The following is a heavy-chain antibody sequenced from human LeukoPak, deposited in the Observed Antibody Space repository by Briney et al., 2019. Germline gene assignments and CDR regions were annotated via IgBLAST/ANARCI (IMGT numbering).Heavy chain of an antibody. V-gene: IGHV3-53*01. J-gene: IGHJ6*02. CDR3: ARGGYSYGYGVDYYYYYGMDV. Sequence: PGGSLRLSCAASGFTVSSNYMSWVRQAPGKGLEWVSVIYSGGSTYYADSVKGRFTISRGNSKNTLYLQMNSLRAEDTAVYYCARGGYSYGYGVDYYYYYGMDVWGQGTTVTVSS. CDR2: IYSGGST. D-gene: IGHD5-18*01. CDR1: GFTVSSNY.